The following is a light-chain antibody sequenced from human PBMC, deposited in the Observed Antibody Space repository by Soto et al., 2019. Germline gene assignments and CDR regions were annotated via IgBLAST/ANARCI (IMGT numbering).Light chain of an antibody. CDR2: AAA. V-gene: IGKV1-39*01. Sequence: DIQMTQSPSSLSASVGDRVTITCRASQNININLSWYQQKPDKAPKLLIYAAATLQSEVPSRFSGSGSGTDFTLTIGNLQPEDFATYYCQQTYSTTATFGQGTKVEIK. CDR3: QQTYSTTAT. CDR1: QNININ. J-gene: IGKJ1*01.